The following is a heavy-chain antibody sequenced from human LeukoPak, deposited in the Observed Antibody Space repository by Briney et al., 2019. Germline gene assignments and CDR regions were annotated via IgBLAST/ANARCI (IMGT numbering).Heavy chain of an antibody. CDR3: AREPRVVVPAATSGPYGMDV. Sequence: SETLSLTCTVSGGSISSSSYYWGWIRQPPGKGLEWIGEINHSGSTNYNPSLKSRVTISVDTSKNQFSLKLSSVTAADTAVYYCAREPRVVVPAATSGPYGMDVWGQGTTVTVSS. D-gene: IGHD2-2*01. V-gene: IGHV4-39*07. CDR1: GGSISSSSYY. CDR2: INHSGST. J-gene: IGHJ6*02.